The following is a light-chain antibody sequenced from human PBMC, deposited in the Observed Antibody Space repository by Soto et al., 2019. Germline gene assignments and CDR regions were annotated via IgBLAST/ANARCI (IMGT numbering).Light chain of an antibody. CDR3: QQLNNYPYT. CDR2: AAS. V-gene: IGKV1-9*01. J-gene: IGKJ2*01. Sequence: IPLTQSPSSLSASVRDRVTITCRASQGISSSLAWFQQKPGKAPKLLLYAASTLQSGVPSRFSGGGSGTDFTLTISSLQPEDFATYFCQQLNNYPYTFGQGTKLEMK. CDR1: QGISSS.